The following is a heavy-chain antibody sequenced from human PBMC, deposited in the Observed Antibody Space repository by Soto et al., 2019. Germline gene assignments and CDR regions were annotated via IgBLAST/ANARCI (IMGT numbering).Heavy chain of an antibody. V-gene: IGHV1-46*01. CDR2: INPSGGST. CDR1: GYTFTSYY. J-gene: IGHJ4*02. D-gene: IGHD3-22*01. Sequence: QVQLVQSGAEVKKPGASVKVSCKASGYTFTSYYMHWVRQAPGQGLEWMGIINPSGGSTSYAQKFQGRVTMTRDTSTSTVYMELSSLRSEDTAVYYCARVADSSGYYHERYYFDYWGQGTLVTVSS. CDR3: ARVADSSGYYHERYYFDY.